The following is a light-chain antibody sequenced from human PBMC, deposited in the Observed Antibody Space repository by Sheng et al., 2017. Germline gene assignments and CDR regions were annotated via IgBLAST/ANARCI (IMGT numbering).Light chain of an antibody. J-gene: IGLJ1*01. Sequence: QSALTQPPSASGSPGQSVTISCTGTSSDVGGYDYVSWYQQHPGKVPKLMIYEVSKRPSGVPDRFSGSKSGNTASLTVSGLQAEDEGDYYCSSYVGSNNLGIFGTGTRVTVL. V-gene: IGLV2-8*01. CDR2: EVS. CDR3: SSYVGSNNLGI. CDR1: SSDVGGYDY.